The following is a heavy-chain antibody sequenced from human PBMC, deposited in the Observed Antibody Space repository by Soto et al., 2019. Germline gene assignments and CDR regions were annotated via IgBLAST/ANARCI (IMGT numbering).Heavy chain of an antibody. J-gene: IGHJ4*02. Sequence: QVQLVQSGAEVKKPGASVKVSCKASGYTFTSYAISWVRQAPGQGLEWMGWISAYNGNTNYAQKLQGRVTMTTHTSTTPAYMELRGLRSDDTAVYYCGRSGPPAGYWGQGNLVTVSS. D-gene: IGHD3-10*01. CDR3: GRSGPPAGY. CDR2: ISAYNGNT. CDR1: GYTFTSYA. V-gene: IGHV1-18*01.